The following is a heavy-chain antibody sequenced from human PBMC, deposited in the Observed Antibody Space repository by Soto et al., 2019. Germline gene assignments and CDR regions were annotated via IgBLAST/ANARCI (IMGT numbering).Heavy chain of an antibody. CDR3: ARARIGTLNVCDY. D-gene: IGHD1-1*01. J-gene: IGHJ4*02. V-gene: IGHV1-46*01. CDR2: INPLAGRV. Sequence: QVQLVQSGAEVKTPGASVTVSCRTSGYAFTDSFIHWLRQAPGHGLEWMGMINPLAGRVTYAQTFQSRVTMTKDTSTNTVYLELNSLVPDQTGVYYCARARIGTLNVCDYLGQGTLVTVSS. CDR1: GYAFTDSF.